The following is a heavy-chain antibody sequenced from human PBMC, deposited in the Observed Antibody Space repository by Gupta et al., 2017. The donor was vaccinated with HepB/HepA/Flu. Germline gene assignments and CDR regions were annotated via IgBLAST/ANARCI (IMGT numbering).Heavy chain of an antibody. CDR2: IYYSGSP. V-gene: IGHV4-59*01. J-gene: IGHJ5*02. Sequence: QVQLQESGPGLVKPSETLSLTCTVSGGSISSYYWSWIRQPPGKGLEWIGYIYYSGSPNYNPPLKSRVTISVDTSKKQFSLKVRSVTAAETAVYYCARGFQAPGWFDPRGQGTLVTVSS. D-gene: IGHD2-21*01. CDR1: GGSISSYY. CDR3: ARGFQAPGWFDP.